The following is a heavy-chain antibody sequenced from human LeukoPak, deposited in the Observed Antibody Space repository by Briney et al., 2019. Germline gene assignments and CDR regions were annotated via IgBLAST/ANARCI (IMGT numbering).Heavy chain of an antibody. D-gene: IGHD3-10*01. Sequence: SETLSLTYSVAAASISNDYTGWIRLQPRGWLEWIGHIYYSGATKYNPSLKSRITISVDTSKNQFSLMLSSVTAADTAVYYCARFGITVVRGGKYYFDYWGQGTLVTVSS. CDR2: IYYSGAT. J-gene: IGHJ4*02. CDR1: AASISNDY. CDR3: ARFGITVVRGGKYYFDY. V-gene: IGHV4-59*08.